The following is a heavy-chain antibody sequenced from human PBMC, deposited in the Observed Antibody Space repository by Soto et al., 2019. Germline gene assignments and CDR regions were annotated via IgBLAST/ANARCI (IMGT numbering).Heavy chain of an antibody. CDR1: GVTFSTYG. D-gene: IGHD2-2*01. J-gene: IGHJ4*02. CDR3: VRDLREDGCSSSSCFYFDY. V-gene: IGHV3-33*08. CDR2: IWGDGTNK. Sequence: GGSLRLSCAASGVTFSTYGMHWVRQAPGKGLEWVAVIWGDGTNKYYADSVKGRFTISRDNSKNTLYLQMNSLRAEDTAVYYCVRDLREDGCSSSSCFYFDYWGQGTLVTVSS.